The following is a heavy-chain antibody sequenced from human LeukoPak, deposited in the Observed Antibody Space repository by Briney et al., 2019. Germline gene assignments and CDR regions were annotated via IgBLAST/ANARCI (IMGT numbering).Heavy chain of an antibody. D-gene: IGHD3-10*01. CDR2: ITRSSDNT. CDR1: GFTFNTYA. CDR3: VKDRPNCYGPGAYYKRDGDY. V-gene: IGHV3-23*01. J-gene: IGHJ4*02. Sequence: GGSLGLSCAASGFTFNTYAMSWVRQAPGKGLEWVSSITRSSDNTYYADSGKGRFTISRDNSKNTLYLQMNSLRGEDSAIYYCVKDRPNCYGPGAYYKRDGDYWGQGTLVTVSS.